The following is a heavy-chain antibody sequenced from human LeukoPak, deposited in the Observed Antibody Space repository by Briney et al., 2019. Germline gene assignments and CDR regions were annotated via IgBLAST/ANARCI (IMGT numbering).Heavy chain of an antibody. D-gene: IGHD4/OR15-4a*01. CDR1: GDSISSSY. J-gene: IGHJ4*02. CDR3: AISSGAFDL. Sequence: PSETLSLTCTVSGDSISSSYWSWLWQPPGQGLEWIGYIYFTGITNYNPSLGSRVTMSLDTSKNQFSLKLNSVTAADTAVYYCAISSGAFDLWGQGALVTVSS. CDR2: IYFTGIT. V-gene: IGHV4-59*01.